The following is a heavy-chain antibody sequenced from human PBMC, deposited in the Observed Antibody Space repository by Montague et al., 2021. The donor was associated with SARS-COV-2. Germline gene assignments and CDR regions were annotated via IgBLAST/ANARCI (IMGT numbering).Heavy chain of an antibody. V-gene: IGHV4-39*01. J-gene: IGHJ3*02. Sequence: SETLSLTCTVSGDSFNSPKYYCAWIRQPPGKGLEWIGSSYYSGTTYDXPSLRSQVTMSVDTSKTQFSLKMNSVTAADTAVYYCARGSDGSGSYHAFDIWSQGTVVAVSS. CDR3: ARGSDGSGSYHAFDI. CDR2: SYYSGTT. D-gene: IGHD3-10*01. CDR1: GDSFNSPKYY.